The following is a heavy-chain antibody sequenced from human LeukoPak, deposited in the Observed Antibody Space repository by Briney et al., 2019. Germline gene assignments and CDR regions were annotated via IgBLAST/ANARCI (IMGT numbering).Heavy chain of an antibody. D-gene: IGHD3-22*01. CDR3: AKLYYYDSSGYYSSHDAFDI. V-gene: IGHV3-74*01. J-gene: IGHJ3*02. CDR2: INSDGSST. Sequence: GGSLRLSCAASGFTFSSYAMSWVRQAPGKGLVWVSRINSDGSSTSYADSVKGRFTISRDNAKNTLYLQMNSLRAEDTAVYYCAKLYYYDSSGYYSSHDAFDIWGQGTMVTVSS. CDR1: GFTFSSYA.